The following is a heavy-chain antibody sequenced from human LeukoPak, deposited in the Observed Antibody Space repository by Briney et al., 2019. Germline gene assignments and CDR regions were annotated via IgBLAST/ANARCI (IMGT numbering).Heavy chain of an antibody. J-gene: IGHJ6*02. V-gene: IGHV3-7*03. CDR2: INHNGNVN. D-gene: IGHD3-16*01. Sequence: GGSLRLSCTASGFTFSGYSMNWIRQAPGKGLEWVASINHNGNVNYYVDSVKGRFTISRDNAKNSLYLQMSNLRAEDTAVYFCARGGGLDVWGQGATVTVSS. CDR3: ARGGGLDV. CDR1: GFTFSGYS.